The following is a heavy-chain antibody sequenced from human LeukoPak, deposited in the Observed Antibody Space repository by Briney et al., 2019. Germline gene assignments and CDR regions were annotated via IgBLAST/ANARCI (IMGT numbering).Heavy chain of an antibody. CDR3: ASSIYPPPQLRYFDWLLSALYFDY. CDR1: GYSISSGYY. J-gene: IGHJ4*02. CDR2: IYHSGST. V-gene: IGHV4-38-2*01. Sequence: SETLSLTCAVSGYSISSGYYWGWIRQTPGKGLEWIGSIYHSGSTYYNPSLKSRVTISVDTSKNQFSLKLSSVTAADTAVYYCASSIYPPPQLRYFDWLLSALYFDYWGQGTLVTVSS. D-gene: IGHD3-9*01.